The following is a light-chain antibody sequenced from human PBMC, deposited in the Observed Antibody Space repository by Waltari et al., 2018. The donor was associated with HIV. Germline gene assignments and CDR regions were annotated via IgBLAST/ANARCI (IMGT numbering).Light chain of an antibody. J-gene: IGLJ3*02. Sequence: QLALAQSPSASASLGASVKLTCTLSSGHSSNAIAWHQQHPEKGPRYLMKVNSDGSHIKGDGIPDRFSGSSSGAERYLTISSLQSEDEADYYCQTWGSGIRVFGGGTKLTVL. V-gene: IGLV4-69*01. CDR2: VNSDGSH. CDR3: QTWGSGIRV. CDR1: SGHSSNA.